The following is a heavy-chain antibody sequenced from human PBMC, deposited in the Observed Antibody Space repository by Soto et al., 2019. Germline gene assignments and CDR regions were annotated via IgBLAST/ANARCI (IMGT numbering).Heavy chain of an antibody. J-gene: IGHJ4*02. CDR2: ISADNGKT. Sequence: ASVKVSCKASGYTFINYGISWVRQAPGQGLEWMGWISADNGKTDYVQELLGRGIMTTDTSTTTAYKEMGSLRSDDTAMYYCARVSSDSYGPRNNYWGQGTLVSVSS. D-gene: IGHD5-18*01. CDR1: GYTFINYG. CDR3: ARVSSDSYGPRNNY. V-gene: IGHV1-18*01.